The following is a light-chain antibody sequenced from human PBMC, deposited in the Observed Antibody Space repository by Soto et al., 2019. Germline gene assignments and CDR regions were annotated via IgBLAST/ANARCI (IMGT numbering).Light chain of an antibody. Sequence: DIQMTQSPSSLSASVGDRVTITCRASQSISSYLNWYQQKPGKAPKVLISGASSLQSGVPLRFSGSGSGTDFTLTISSLQSEDFASYYFQQSHSTPLTFGGGTKVEIK. V-gene: IGKV1-39*01. CDR1: QSISSY. J-gene: IGKJ4*01. CDR3: QQSHSTPLT. CDR2: GAS.